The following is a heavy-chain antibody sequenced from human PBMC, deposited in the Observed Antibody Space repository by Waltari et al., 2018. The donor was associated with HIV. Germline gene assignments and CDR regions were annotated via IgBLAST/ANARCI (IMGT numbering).Heavy chain of an antibody. D-gene: IGHD2-21*01. V-gene: IGHV3-23*01. J-gene: IGHJ6*02. CDR3: AKGCGSGYYYYGMDV. CDR2: ISGSGGST. CDR1: GFTFSSYA. Sequence: EVQLLESGGGLVQPGGSLRLSCAASGFTFSSYAMLWVRQAPGKGLEWVSAISGSGGSTYYADSVKGRFTISRDNSKNTLYLQMNSRRAEDTAVYYCAKGCGSGYYYYGMDVWGQGTTVTVSS.